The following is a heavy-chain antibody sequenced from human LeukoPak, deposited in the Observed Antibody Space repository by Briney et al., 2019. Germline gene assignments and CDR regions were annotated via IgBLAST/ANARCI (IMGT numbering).Heavy chain of an antibody. CDR3: AKDPGYCSGGSCYHD. CDR2: FSGSGYST. CDR1: GFIFSNHG. J-gene: IGHJ4*02. Sequence: GGSLRLSCAASGFIFSNHGMDWVRQAPGKGLEWVSAFSGSGYSTYYADSVKGRFTISRDNSKNTLYLQLNSLRAEDTAVYYCAKDPGYCSGGSCYHDWGQGTLVTVSS. D-gene: IGHD2-15*01. V-gene: IGHV3-23*01.